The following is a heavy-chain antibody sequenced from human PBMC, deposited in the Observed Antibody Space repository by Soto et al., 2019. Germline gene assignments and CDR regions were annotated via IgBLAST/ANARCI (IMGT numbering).Heavy chain of an antibody. CDR2: TYHRSKWCN. CDR3: ARDRRYYDSSAYYCGDYYYAMDF. J-gene: IGHJ6*02. V-gene: IGHV6-1*01. Sequence: PSQTLSLTCAISGDTVSSNSAAWNWIRQSPSRGLEWLGRTYHRSKWCNDYAVSLKSRITINPDTSKNQFSLELNSVTPEDTAVYYCARDRRYYDSSAYYCGDYYYAMDFWGQGTTVTVSS. CDR1: GDTVSSNSAA. D-gene: IGHD3-22*01.